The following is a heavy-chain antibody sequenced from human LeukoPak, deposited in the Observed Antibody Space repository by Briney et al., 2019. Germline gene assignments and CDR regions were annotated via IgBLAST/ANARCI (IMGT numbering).Heavy chain of an antibody. CDR2: INPNSGGT. CDR1: GYTFTVYY. D-gene: IGHD6-13*01. J-gene: IGHJ2*01. V-gene: IGHV1-2*02. CDR3: ARMYSSSWYESWYFDL. Sequence: GASVKLSCKASGYTFTVYYMHWVRQAPGQGHEWMGWINPNSGGTNYAQKFQGRVTMTRDTSISTAYMELSRLRSDDTAVYYCARMYSSSWYESWYFDLWGRGTLVTVSS.